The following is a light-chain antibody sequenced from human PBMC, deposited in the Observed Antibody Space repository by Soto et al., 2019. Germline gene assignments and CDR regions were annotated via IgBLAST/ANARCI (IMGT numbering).Light chain of an antibody. CDR3: QQYNTYPWT. Sequence: VLTQSPATLSLSPGERATLSCRASENVRTFVDWYQQKPGQAPRLLIYGASNRATDIPARFSGSGSGTDFTLTISNLEPEDFAVYYCQQYNTYPWTFGQGTKVEVK. CDR1: ENVRTF. CDR2: GAS. J-gene: IGKJ1*01. V-gene: IGKV3-11*01.